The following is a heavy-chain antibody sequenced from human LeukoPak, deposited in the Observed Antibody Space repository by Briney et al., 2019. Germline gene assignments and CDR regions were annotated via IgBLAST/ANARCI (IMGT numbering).Heavy chain of an antibody. J-gene: IGHJ4*02. Sequence: IPSETLSLTCTVSGGSISSYYWSWIRQPPGKGLEWIGYIYYSGSTNYNPSLKSRVTISVDTSKNQFSLKLSSVTAADTAVYYCARQYDSSGWYYFDYWGQGTLVTVSS. D-gene: IGHD6-19*01. V-gene: IGHV4-59*08. CDR2: IYYSGST. CDR3: ARQYDSSGWYYFDY. CDR1: GGSISSYY.